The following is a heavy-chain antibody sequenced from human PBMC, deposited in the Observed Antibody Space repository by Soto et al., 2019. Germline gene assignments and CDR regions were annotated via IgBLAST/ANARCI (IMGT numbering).Heavy chain of an antibody. J-gene: IGHJ4*02. D-gene: IGHD2-15*01. V-gene: IGHV1-18*01. CDR3: AREGGDIGSSEY. CDR1: GYSFTNYG. Sequence: QVQLVQSGAEVKKPGASVKVSCEASGYSFTNYGISWVRQAPGQGLEWMRWISAYTGNTKYAQKLQGRVTMTTDTSTSTAYMELRSLRSDDTAVYYCAREGGDIGSSEYWGQGTLVTVSS. CDR2: ISAYTGNT.